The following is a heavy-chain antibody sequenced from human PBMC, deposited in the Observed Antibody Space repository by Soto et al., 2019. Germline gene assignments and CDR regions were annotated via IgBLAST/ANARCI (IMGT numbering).Heavy chain of an antibody. CDR1: GFTFDDYA. CDR3: AKDYSAYYDSSGYWDYYYGMDV. CDR2: ISWNSGSI. D-gene: IGHD3-22*01. Sequence: SCAASGFTFDDYAMHWVRQAPGKGLEWVSGISWNSGSIGYADSVKGRFTISRDNAKNSLYLQMNSLRAEDTALYYCAKDYSAYYDSSGYWDYYYGMDVWGQGTTVTAP. J-gene: IGHJ6*02. V-gene: IGHV3-9*01.